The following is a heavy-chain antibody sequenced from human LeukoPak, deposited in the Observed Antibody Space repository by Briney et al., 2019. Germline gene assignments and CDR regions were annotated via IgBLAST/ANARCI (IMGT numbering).Heavy chain of an antibody. V-gene: IGHV3-43*02. CDR2: ICGFCGCP. D-gene: IGHD3-16*01. Sequence: GGSLRLSCAAWGFTFSRYWMHWVPHSPGKGGEGLFIICGFCGCPYYPDSLKGPFTLSRNNRKNSLYLQMNRLRTQDPALYYCAKDISYGPYSFDYWGQGTLVTVSS. J-gene: IGHJ4*02. CDR1: GFTFSRYW. CDR3: AKDISYGPYSFDY.